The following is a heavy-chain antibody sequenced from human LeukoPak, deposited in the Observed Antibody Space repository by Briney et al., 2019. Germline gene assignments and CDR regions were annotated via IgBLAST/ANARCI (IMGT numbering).Heavy chain of an antibody. J-gene: IGHJ4*02. CDR1: GISLSNYA. CDR2: ISERGGST. CDR3: AKRGVVIRGILVIGYHQEAYHYDF. D-gene: IGHD3-10*01. Sequence: PGGSLRLSCVVSGISLSNYAMTWVRQAPGKGLEWVSYISERGGSTTYADSVKGRFTISRGTSLNTLYLQMNNLRAEDTAVYFCAKRGVVIRGILVIGYHQEAYHYDFWGQGVLVTVSS. V-gene: IGHV3-23*01.